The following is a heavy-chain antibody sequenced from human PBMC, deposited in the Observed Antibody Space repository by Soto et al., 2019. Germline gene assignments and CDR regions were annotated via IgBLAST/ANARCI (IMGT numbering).Heavy chain of an antibody. D-gene: IGHD2-15*01. CDR3: APHVACSGGSCHYDAFDI. CDR1: GFIFGNYM. CDR2: IRDGGEST. J-gene: IGHJ3*02. Sequence: EVQLLESGGGLVQPGESLRLSCAFSGFIFGNYMMTWVRQAPGKGLEWVSTIRDGGESTYYADSVKGRFTISRDNSKKPLYLQMESLGVEDTAVYYCAPHVACSGGSCHYDAFDIRGQGTMVTVSS. V-gene: IGHV3-23*01.